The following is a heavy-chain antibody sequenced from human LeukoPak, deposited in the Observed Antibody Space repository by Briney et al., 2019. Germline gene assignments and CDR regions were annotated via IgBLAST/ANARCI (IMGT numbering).Heavy chain of an antibody. CDR1: GFTVSSNY. V-gene: IGHV3-53*01. J-gene: IGHJ4*02. CDR3: ARDLFGRQSDY. Sequence: PGGSLRLSCAASGFTVSSNYMSWVRQAPGKGLEWVSVIYSGGSTYYADSVKGRFTISRDNSKNTPYLQMNSLRAEDTAVYYCARDLFGRQSDYWGQGTLVTVSS. CDR2: IYSGGST. D-gene: IGHD3-10*01.